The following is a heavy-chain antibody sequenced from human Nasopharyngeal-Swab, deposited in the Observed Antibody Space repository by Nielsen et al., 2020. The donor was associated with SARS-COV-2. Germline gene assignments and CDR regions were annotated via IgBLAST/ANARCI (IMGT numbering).Heavy chain of an antibody. D-gene: IGHD5-12*01. CDR1: GFTFSPYT. CDR3: ARERGGGYGDY. J-gene: IGHJ4*02. Sequence: GESLKISCATSGFTFSPYTMPWVRQAPGKGLQWISYITSGNSVQYADSVRGRFTISRDNAKNSLYLQMNSLTAEETAVYYCARERGGGYGDYWGQGTLVTVSS. CDR2: ITSGNSV. V-gene: IGHV3-48*04.